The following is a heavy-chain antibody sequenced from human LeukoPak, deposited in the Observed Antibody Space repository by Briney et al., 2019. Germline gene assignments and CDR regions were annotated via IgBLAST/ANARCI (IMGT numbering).Heavy chain of an antibody. D-gene: IGHD3-16*01. CDR3: ARLVWGLSVYFDY. Sequence: SETLSLTCAVSGGSISSSSYSWGWIRQPPGKGLEWIGSIYYSRSTYYNPSLKSRLTLSVDTSKNQFSLRLSSVTAADTAVYYCARLVWGLSVYFDYWGHGSLVTVSS. CDR2: IYYSRST. J-gene: IGHJ4*01. CDR1: GGSISSSSYS. V-gene: IGHV4-39*01.